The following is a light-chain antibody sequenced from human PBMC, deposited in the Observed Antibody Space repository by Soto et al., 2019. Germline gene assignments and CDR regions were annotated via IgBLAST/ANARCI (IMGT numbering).Light chain of an antibody. V-gene: IGKV3-15*01. CDR3: QQYENWPRT. CDR1: QHISSD. Sequence: EVVMTQSPVTLSVSPGERATLSCRASQHISSDLAWYQQKPGQAPRLLIYGASTRATGIPARFSGSGSGIEFSLTISSLQSEDFAVYYCQQYENWPRTFGQGTKVDIK. CDR2: GAS. J-gene: IGKJ1*01.